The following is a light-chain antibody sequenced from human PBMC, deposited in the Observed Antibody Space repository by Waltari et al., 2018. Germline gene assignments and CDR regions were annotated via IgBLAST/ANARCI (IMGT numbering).Light chain of an antibody. CDR3: AAWDDSLNGLI. CDR1: SSHNGRTL. CDR2: SKN. J-gene: IGLJ2*01. V-gene: IGLV1-44*01. Sequence: HSALTQPPSAYATPGQRVTSRCPGSSSHNGRTLENGYPLLQGTAPNPLIHSKNQRPSGVPDRFSGSKSGTSASLAISGLQSEDEATYYCAAWDDSLNGLIFGGGTKLTVL.